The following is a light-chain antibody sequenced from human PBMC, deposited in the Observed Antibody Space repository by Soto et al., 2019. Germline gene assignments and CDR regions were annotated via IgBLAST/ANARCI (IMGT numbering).Light chain of an antibody. CDR3: QQRSNWPPT. Sequence: PATLSVSPGERATLSCRASQSVSSNLAWYQQKPGQAPRLLIYDASTRATGIPARFSGSGSGTDFTLTITSLEPEDFAVYYCQQRSNWPPTFGQGTKVDI. CDR1: QSVSSN. J-gene: IGKJ1*01. CDR2: DAS. V-gene: IGKV3-11*01.